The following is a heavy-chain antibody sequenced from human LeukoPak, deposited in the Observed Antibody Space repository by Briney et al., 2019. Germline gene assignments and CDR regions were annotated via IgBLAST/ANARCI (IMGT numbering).Heavy chain of an antibody. Sequence: PGGSLRLSCAASGFTFSSYGMHWVRQAPGKGLEGVAFIRYDGSNKYYADSVKGRFTISRDNSKNTLYMQMNRLRTEDTAVYYCAKGHLGGGYCSTTSCYFDYWGQGTLVTVSS. CDR2: IRYDGSNK. CDR1: GFTFSSYG. V-gene: IGHV3-30*02. D-gene: IGHD2-2*01. CDR3: AKGHLGGGYCSTTSCYFDY. J-gene: IGHJ4*02.